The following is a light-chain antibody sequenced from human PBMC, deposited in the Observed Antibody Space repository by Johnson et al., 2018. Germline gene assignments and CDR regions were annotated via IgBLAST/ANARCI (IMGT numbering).Light chain of an antibody. CDR3: GTWDSSRSARKV. V-gene: IGLV1-51*02. Sequence: QSVLTQPPSVSAAPGQKVTISCSGSSSNIGNNYVSWYQQLPGTAPKLLIYENNKRPSGIPDRFSGSKSGTSATLGITGLQTGDEADYYCGTWDSSRSARKVFGPGTKVTVL. CDR2: ENN. CDR1: SSNIGNNY. J-gene: IGLJ1*01.